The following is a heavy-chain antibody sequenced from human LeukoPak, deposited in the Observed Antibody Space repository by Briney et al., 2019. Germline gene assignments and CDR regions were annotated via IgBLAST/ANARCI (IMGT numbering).Heavy chain of an antibody. CDR1: GYSFTSYW. V-gene: IGHV5-51*01. CDR2: IYPGDSDT. CDR3: ARHTTPKSYYYDSSGYTDY. J-gene: IGHJ4*02. D-gene: IGHD3-22*01. Sequence: GESLKISCKGSGYSFTSYWIGWVRQMPGKGLEWMGIIYPGDSDTRYSPSFQDQVTISADTSISTASLQWSSLKASDTAMYYCARHTTPKSYYYDSSGYTDYWGQGTLVTVSS.